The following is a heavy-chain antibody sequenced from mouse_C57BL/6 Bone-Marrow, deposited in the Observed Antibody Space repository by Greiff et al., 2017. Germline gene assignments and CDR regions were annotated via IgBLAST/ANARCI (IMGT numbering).Heavy chain of an antibody. CDR2: ISDGGSYT. V-gene: IGHV5-4*01. CDR1: GFTFSSYA. CDR3: ARDGGWLSFDY. Sequence: DVQLVESGGGLVKPGGSLKLSCAASGFTFSSYAMSWVRQTPEKRLEWVATISDGGSYTYYPDNVKGRFTISRDNAKNNLYLQMSHLKSEDTAMYYCARDGGWLSFDYWGQGTTLTVSS. D-gene: IGHD2-3*01. J-gene: IGHJ2*01.